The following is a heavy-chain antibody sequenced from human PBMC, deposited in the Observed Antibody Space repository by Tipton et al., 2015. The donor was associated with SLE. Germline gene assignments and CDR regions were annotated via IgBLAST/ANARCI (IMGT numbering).Heavy chain of an antibody. V-gene: IGHV4-31*03. Sequence: TLSLTCTLSGDSISRGEYFWNWIRQHPKRGLEWIGYIFYSGASYYNPSLESRVSMSVDMSQNQFSLKLSSVTAADTAVYYCARFMISVGFDYWGQGTLVTVSS. CDR3: ARFMISVGFDY. CDR1: GDSISRGEYF. CDR2: IFYSGAS. D-gene: IGHD3-16*01. J-gene: IGHJ4*02.